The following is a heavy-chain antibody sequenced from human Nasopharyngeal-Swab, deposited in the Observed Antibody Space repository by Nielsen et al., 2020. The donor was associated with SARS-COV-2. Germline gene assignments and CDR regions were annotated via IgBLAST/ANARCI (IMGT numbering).Heavy chain of an antibody. CDR1: RYTFTSYG. D-gene: IGHD2-15*01. CDR3: ARLNVVAATNNWFDP. J-gene: IGHJ5*02. CDR2: ISAYNGNT. Sequence: ASVKVSCKASRYTFTSYGISWVRQAPGQGLEWMGWISAYNGNTNYAQKLQGRVTMTTDTSTSTAYMELRSLRSDDTAVYYCARLNVVAATNNWFDPWGQGTLVTVSS. V-gene: IGHV1-18*04.